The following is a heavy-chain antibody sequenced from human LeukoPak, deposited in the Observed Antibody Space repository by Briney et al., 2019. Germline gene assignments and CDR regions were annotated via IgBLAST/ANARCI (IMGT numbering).Heavy chain of an antibody. J-gene: IGHJ4*02. V-gene: IGHV4-30-4*01. Sequence: PSETLSLTCTVSGGSFSSGDYYWSWIRQPPGKGLEWIGYIYYSGSTYYNPSLKSRVTISVDTSKNQFSLKLSSVTAADTAVYYCAREGTMVRGVLDYWGQGTLVTVSS. CDR1: GGSFSSGDYY. CDR2: IYYSGST. CDR3: AREGTMVRGVLDY. D-gene: IGHD3-10*01.